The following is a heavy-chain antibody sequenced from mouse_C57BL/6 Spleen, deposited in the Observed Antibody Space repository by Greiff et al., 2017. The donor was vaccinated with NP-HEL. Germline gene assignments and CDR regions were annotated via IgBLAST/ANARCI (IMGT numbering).Heavy chain of an antibody. CDR2: INPSTGGT. CDR3: APLYGSSYWYFDV. V-gene: IGHV1-42*01. CDR1: GYSFTGYY. D-gene: IGHD1-1*01. J-gene: IGHJ1*03. Sequence: EVQLQQSGPELVKPGASVKISCKASGYSFTGYYMNWVKQSPEKSLEWIGEINPSTGGTTYNQKFKAKATLTVDKSSSTAYMQLKSLTSEDSAVYYCAPLYGSSYWYFDVWGTGTTVTVSS.